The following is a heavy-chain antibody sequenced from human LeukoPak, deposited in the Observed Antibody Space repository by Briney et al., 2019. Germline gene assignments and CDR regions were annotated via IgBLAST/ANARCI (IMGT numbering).Heavy chain of an antibody. D-gene: IGHD1-1*01. CDR3: ARDPGTTGTTSYFDY. Sequence: SVKVSCKASGGTFSSYAISWVRQAPGQGLEWMGRIIPILGIANYAQKFQGRVTITADKSTSTAHMELSSLRSEDTAVYYCARDPGTTGTTSYFDYWGQGTLVTVSS. CDR2: IIPILGIA. CDR1: GGTFSSYA. J-gene: IGHJ4*02. V-gene: IGHV1-69*04.